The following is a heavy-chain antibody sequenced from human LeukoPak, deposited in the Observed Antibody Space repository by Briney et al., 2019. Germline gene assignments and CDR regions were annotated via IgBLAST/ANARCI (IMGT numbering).Heavy chain of an antibody. Sequence: PGGSLRLSCAASGITFSSYAMSWVRQAPGKGLEWMSAISASGGSTYYADSVKGRFTISRDNSKNTLYLQMNSLRPEDTAIYYCAPNWNLDYWGQGSLVTVSS. D-gene: IGHD1-1*01. J-gene: IGHJ4*02. CDR1: GITFSSYA. V-gene: IGHV3-23*01. CDR3: APNWNLDY. CDR2: ISASGGST.